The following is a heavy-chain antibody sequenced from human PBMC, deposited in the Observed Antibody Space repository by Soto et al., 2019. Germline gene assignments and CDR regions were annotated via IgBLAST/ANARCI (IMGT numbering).Heavy chain of an antibody. CDR3: AKNSRPGYSSGWLLQTWYYFDS. D-gene: IGHD6-19*01. V-gene: IGHV4-34*01. Sequence: PSETLSLTCAVYGGSFSDSYWSWIRQPPGKGLEWIGEINHSGSTNYNPSLKSRVTISVDTSKNQFSLNLNSVTAADTAVYYCAKNSRPGYSSGWLLQTWYYFDSWGPGTLVTVSS. CDR2: INHSGST. CDR1: GGSFSDSY. J-gene: IGHJ4*02.